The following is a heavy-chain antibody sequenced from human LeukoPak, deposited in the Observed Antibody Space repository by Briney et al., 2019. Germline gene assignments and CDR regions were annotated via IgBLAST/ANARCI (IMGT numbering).Heavy chain of an antibody. CDR1: GFTFISYW. J-gene: IGHJ4*02. Sequence: GGSLRLSCAASGFTFISYWVHWVCQAPGKGLVWVSRINSDGSGTSYADSVKGRFTISRDSSKNTMDLQMNNLRAEDTAVYYCSKDGCVNGICYFEKWGQGTLVTVSS. D-gene: IGHD2-8*01. CDR3: SKDGCVNGICYFEK. CDR2: INSDGSGT. V-gene: IGHV3-74*01.